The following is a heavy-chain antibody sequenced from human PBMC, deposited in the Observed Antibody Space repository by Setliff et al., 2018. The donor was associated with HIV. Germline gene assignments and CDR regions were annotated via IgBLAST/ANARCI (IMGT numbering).Heavy chain of an antibody. CDR1: GDAVSPYY. Sequence: LSLTCNVSGDAVSPYYWSWIRQPPGKGLEWIGYFANDGSTNYNPPLKSRVTISLDTSKNQFSLKLSSVTAADSAVYYCAREGLYTSSWYGYYFDYWGQGTLVTVSS. D-gene: IGHD6-13*01. J-gene: IGHJ4*02. CDR2: FANDGST. V-gene: IGHV4-59*08. CDR3: AREGLYTSSWYGYYFDY.